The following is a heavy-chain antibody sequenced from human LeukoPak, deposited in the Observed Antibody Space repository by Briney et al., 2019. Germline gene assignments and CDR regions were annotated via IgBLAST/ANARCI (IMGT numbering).Heavy chain of an antibody. CDR1: GYTFTGYY. V-gene: IGHV1-46*01. D-gene: IGHD2-15*01. CDR3: ARSEYCSGGSCYSRFDY. J-gene: IGHJ4*02. CDR2: INPSGGST. Sequence: ASVKVSCKASGYTFTGYYMHWVRQAPGQGLEWMGIINPSGGSTSYAQKFQGRVTMTRDMSTSTVYMELSSLRSGDTAVYYCARSEYCSGGSCYSRFDYWGQGTLVTVSS.